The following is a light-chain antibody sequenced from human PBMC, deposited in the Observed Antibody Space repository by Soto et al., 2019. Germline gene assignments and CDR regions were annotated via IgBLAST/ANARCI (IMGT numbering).Light chain of an antibody. V-gene: IGKV3-15*01. CDR3: HQYDDGPYT. CDR2: GAS. CDR1: QSVSSN. J-gene: IGKJ2*01. Sequence: EIVMTQSPATLSVSPGERATLSWRASQSVSSNVAWYQQIPGQTPRLLIYGASTRATGIPVRFSGSGSGTEFTLTISSLQSEDFAVYYCHQYDDGPYTFGQGTKVDIK.